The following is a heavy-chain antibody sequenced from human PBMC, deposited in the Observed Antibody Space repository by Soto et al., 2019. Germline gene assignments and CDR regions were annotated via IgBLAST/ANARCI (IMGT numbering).Heavy chain of an antibody. CDR2: IKQDGSEK. D-gene: IGHD3-10*01. J-gene: IGHJ5*02. CDR3: AKGPYGSGSYYPA. CDR1: GFTFSSYW. V-gene: IGHV3-7*01. Sequence: GGSLRLSCAASGFTFSSYWMSWVRQAPGKGLEWVANIKQDGSEKYYVDSVKGRFTISRDNAKNSLYLQMNSLRAEDTAVYYCAKGPYGSGSYYPAWGQGTLVTVSS.